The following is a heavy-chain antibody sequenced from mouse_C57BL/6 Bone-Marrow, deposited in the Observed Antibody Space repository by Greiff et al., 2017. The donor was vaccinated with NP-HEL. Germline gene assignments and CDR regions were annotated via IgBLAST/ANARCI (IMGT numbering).Heavy chain of an antibody. D-gene: IGHD2-2*01. Sequence: VQLQQPGAELVMPGASVKLSCKASGYTFTSYWMHWVKQRPGQGLEWLGEIDPSDSYTNYNQKFKGKSTLTVDKSSSTAYMQLSSLTSEDSAVYYCAVGYYDAMDYWGQGTSVTVSS. J-gene: IGHJ4*01. V-gene: IGHV1-69*01. CDR1: GYTFTSYW. CDR2: IDPSDSYT. CDR3: AVGYYDAMDY.